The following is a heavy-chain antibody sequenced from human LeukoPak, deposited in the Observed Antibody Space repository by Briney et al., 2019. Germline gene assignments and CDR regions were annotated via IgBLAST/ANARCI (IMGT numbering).Heavy chain of an antibody. CDR2: IYTSGST. V-gene: IGHV4-61*02. J-gene: IGHJ6*02. CDR1: CGSISSGRYY. Sequence: SQTLSLTCTVSCGSISSGRYYGSWIPQPAGKGLEWIGRIYTSGSTNSNPSLKSRVTISVDTSKNQFSLKLSSVTAADTAVYYCASGTGYYYGMDVWGQGTTVTVSS. D-gene: IGHD3-10*01. CDR3: ASGTGYYYGMDV.